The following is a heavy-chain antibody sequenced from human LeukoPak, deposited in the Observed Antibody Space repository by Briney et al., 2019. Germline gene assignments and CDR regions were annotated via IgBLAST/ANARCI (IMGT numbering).Heavy chain of an antibody. Sequence: GGSLRLSCAASGFTFSSYAMHWVRQAPGKGLEWVAVISYDGSNKYYADSVKGRFTISRDNSKNTLYLQMNSLRAEDTAVYYCARWRDTDPIYGMDVWGQGTTVTVSS. CDR2: ISYDGSNK. V-gene: IGHV3-30*04. CDR3: ARWRDTDPIYGMDV. CDR1: GFTFSSYA. J-gene: IGHJ6*02. D-gene: IGHD5-18*01.